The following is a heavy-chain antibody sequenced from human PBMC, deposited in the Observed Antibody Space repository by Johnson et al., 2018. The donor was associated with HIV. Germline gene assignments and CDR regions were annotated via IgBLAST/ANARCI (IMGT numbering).Heavy chain of an antibody. CDR2: ISGSGGRT. J-gene: IGHJ3*02. V-gene: IGHV3-23*04. CDR3: ARGPWAFDI. CDR1: GFTFSSYA. Sequence: VQLVESGGGLVQPGGSLRLSCAASGFTFSSYAMSWVRQAPGKGLEWVSAISGSGGRTYYADAVKGRFTISRDNSKNTLYLKMNSLRAGDTAVYYCARGPWAFDIWGQGTMVTVSS.